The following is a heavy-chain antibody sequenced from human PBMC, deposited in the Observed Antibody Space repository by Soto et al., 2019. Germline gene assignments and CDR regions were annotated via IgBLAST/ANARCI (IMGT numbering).Heavy chain of an antibody. V-gene: IGHV3-30*18. CDR2: ISYDGGSK. CDR3: AKEQLAMTVVVADYFDS. Sequence: QVQLAESGGGVVQPGKSLRLSCAASGFTFSTYGIHWVRQAPGKGLEWVALISYDGGSKYYGDSVKGRFIISRDNSHNTVSLQMNSLRADDTAVYFCAKEQLAMTVVVADYFDSWGQGTLVTVSS. D-gene: IGHD3-22*01. J-gene: IGHJ4*02. CDR1: GFTFSTYG.